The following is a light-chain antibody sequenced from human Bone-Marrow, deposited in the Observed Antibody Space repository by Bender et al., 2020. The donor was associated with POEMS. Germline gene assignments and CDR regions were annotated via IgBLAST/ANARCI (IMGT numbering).Light chain of an antibody. V-gene: IGLV3-25*03. CDR2: KDN. CDR3: QSTDSSGFYVV. CDR1: ALPKQY. Sequence: SYEVTQPPSVSVSPGQTARINCSGDALPKQYAYWYQQKPGQAPVLLIYKDNERPSGIPARFSGSSSGTIVTLTITGVQAEDEAKYYCQSTDSSGFYVVFGGGTQLTVL. J-gene: IGLJ3*02.